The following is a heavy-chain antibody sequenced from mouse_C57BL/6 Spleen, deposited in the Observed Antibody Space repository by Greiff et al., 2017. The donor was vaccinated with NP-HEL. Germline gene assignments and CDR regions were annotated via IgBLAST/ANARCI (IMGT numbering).Heavy chain of an antibody. Sequence: DVQLVESGPGLVKPSQSLSLTCSVTGYSITSGYYWNWIRQFPGNKLEWMGYISYDGSNNYNPSLKNRISITRDTSKNQFFLKLNSVTTEDTATYYCARGLPLSWFAYWGQGTLVTVSA. J-gene: IGHJ3*01. V-gene: IGHV3-6*01. CDR2: ISYDGSN. CDR1: GYSITSGYY. CDR3: ARGLPLSWFAY. D-gene: IGHD1-2*01.